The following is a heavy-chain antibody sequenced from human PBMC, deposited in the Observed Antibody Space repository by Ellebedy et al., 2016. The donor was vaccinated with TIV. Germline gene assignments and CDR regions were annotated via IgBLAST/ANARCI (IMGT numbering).Heavy chain of an antibody. CDR1: GYTFTSYG. J-gene: IGHJ4*02. V-gene: IGHV1-18*01. Sequence: ASVKVSCXASGYTFTSYGISWVRQAPGQGLEWMGWISAYNGNTNYAQKLQGRVTMTTDTSTSTAYMELRSLRSDDTAVYYCARDYASLAATPGTDPFDYWGQGTLVTVSS. CDR2: ISAYNGNT. CDR3: ARDYASLAATPGTDPFDY. D-gene: IGHD6-13*01.